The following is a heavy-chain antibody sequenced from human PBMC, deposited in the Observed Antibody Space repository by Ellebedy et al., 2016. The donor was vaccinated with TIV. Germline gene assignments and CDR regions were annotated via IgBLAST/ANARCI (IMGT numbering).Heavy chain of an antibody. CDR3: AREYCSGGSCYFSY. V-gene: IGHV1-46*01. CDR1: GYTFTSYY. CDR2: INPSGGST. J-gene: IGHJ4*02. D-gene: IGHD2-15*01. Sequence: ASVKVSCKASGYTFTSYYMHWVRQAPGQGLEWMGIINPSGGSTSYAQKFQGRVTITADKSTSTAYMELSSLRSEDTAVYYCAREYCSGGSCYFSYWGQGTLVTVSS.